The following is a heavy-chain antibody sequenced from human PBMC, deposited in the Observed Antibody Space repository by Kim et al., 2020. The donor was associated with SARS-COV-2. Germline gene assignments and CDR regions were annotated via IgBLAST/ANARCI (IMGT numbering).Heavy chain of an antibody. CDR3: AREYYDILTGLFGGGYYNSGDV. J-gene: IGHJ6*02. CDR1: GGSISSGSYY. CDR2: IYTSGSI. D-gene: IGHD3-9*01. Sequence: SETLSLTCTVSGGSISSGSYYWSWIRQPAGKGLEWIGRIYTSGSINYNPSLKSRVTISVDTSKNKFSLTLSSVTAADTAVYYCAREYYDILTGLFGGGYYNSGDVWGQGTTVTVSS. V-gene: IGHV4-61*02.